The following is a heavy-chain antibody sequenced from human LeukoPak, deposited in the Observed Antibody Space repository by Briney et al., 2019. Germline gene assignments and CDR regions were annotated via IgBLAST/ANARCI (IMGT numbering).Heavy chain of an antibody. D-gene: IGHD3-10*02. CDR3: AREGASQDVRGFDY. J-gene: IGHJ4*02. V-gene: IGHV4-4*02. CDR1: GGSISSSNW. Sequence: PSETLSLTCAVSGGSISSSNWWSWVRQPPGEGLEWIGSIYNNGRTYYKSSLESRVTISVDTPKNQFSLKLTSVTAADTAVYYCAREGASQDVRGFDYWGQGTQVTVSS. CDR2: IYNNGRT.